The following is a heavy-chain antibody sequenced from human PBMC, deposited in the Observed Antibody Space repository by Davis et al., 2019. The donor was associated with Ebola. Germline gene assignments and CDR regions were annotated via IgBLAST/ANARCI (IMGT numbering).Heavy chain of an antibody. CDR2: IDSDGSST. J-gene: IGHJ4*02. CDR1: GFTFSAYW. D-gene: IGHD3-3*02. CDR3: ARDPLHFSFSPDC. V-gene: IGHV3-74*01. Sequence: HTGGSLRLSCAASGFTFSAYWMHWVRQAPGKGLVWVSRIDSDGSSTVYTDSVKGRFTISRDNAKNTLYLQMSSLRAEDTAVYYCARDPLHFSFSPDCWGQGTLVTVSS.